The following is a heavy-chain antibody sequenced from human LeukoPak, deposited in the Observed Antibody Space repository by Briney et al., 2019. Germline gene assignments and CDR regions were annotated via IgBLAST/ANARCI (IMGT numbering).Heavy chain of an antibody. J-gene: IGHJ4*02. Sequence: PSETLSLTCTVSGGSISSGGYSWSWIRQPPGKGLEWIGYIYYRVTSDYNPSLKSRVTMSVDMSTSQIPLKLSSVTAADTAVYYCARAVGGDAGSLWGPGTLVTVSS. CDR1: GGSISSGGYS. CDR2: IYYRVTS. D-gene: IGHD3-10*01. V-gene: IGHV4-61*08. CDR3: ARAVGGDAGSL.